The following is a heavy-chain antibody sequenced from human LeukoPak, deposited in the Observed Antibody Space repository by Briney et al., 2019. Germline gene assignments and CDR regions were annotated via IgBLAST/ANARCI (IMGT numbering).Heavy chain of an antibody. D-gene: IGHD2-15*01. CDR2: ISSSSSYM. V-gene: IGHV3-21*01. CDR1: GFTFTTYS. CDR3: ASPGYCSGSVCYSGYFQH. Sequence: GGSLRLSCAASGFTFTTYSMNWVRQAPGKGLKWVSSISSSSSYMYYADSVKDRFTISRDNAKNSLYLQMNSLRAEDTAVYYCASPGYCSGSVCYSGYFQHWGQGTLVTVSS. J-gene: IGHJ1*01.